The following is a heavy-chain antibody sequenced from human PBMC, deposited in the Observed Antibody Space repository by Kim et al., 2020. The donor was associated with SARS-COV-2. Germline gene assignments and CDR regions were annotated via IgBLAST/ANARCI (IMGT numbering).Heavy chain of an antibody. D-gene: IGHD3-9*01. CDR2: ISSSGSTI. CDR3: ASISHENFDWLLDY. V-gene: IGHV3-48*03. Sequence: GGSLRLSCAASGFTFSSYEMNWVRQAPGKGLEWVSYISSSGSTIYYADSVKGRFTISRDNAKNSLYLQMNSLRAEDTAVYYCASISHENFDWLLDYWGQGTLVTVSS. J-gene: IGHJ4*02. CDR1: GFTFSSYE.